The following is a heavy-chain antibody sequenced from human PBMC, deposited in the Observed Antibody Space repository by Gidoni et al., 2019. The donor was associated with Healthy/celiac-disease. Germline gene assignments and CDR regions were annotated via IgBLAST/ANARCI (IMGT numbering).Heavy chain of an antibody. J-gene: IGHJ4*02. D-gene: IGHD3-3*01. CDR2: ISSSSSYI. CDR1: GFPFSSYS. CDR3: ARIFGGLKMGFDY. V-gene: IGHV3-21*01. Sequence: EVQLVESGGGLVKPGGSLRLSCAASGFPFSSYSMNWVRQAPGKGLEWVSSISSSSSYIYYADSVKGRFTISRDNAKNSLYLQMNSLRAEDTAVYYCARIFGGLKMGFDYWGQGTLVTVSS.